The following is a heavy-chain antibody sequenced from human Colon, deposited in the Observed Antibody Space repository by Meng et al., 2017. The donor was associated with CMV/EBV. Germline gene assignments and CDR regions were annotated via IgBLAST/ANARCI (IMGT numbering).Heavy chain of an antibody. CDR3: VKGVSVFGVVPDH. Sequence: GVSLRLSCGASGFTFSSYAMSWVRQAPGKGLEWVSDVGGNGDDTYHADSVKGRFTISRDNSRNTLYLQMNSLRADDTAIYYCVKGVSVFGVVPDHWGQGTLVTVSS. CDR1: GFTFSSYA. D-gene: IGHD3-3*01. V-gene: IGHV3-23*01. J-gene: IGHJ4*02. CDR2: VGGNGDDT.